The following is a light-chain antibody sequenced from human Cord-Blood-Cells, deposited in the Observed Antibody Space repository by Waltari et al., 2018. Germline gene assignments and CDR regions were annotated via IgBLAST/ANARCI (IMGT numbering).Light chain of an antibody. CDR2: AAS. CDR1: QSISSY. CDR3: QQSYSTPFT. J-gene: IGKJ3*01. Sequence: DIQMTQSPSSLSASVGDRVTITCRASQSISSYLNWYQQKPGKAPKLLIYAASSLQSVVPSRFSGSRSGTDFTLTISSLQPEDFATYYCQQSYSTPFTFGPGTKVDIK. V-gene: IGKV1-39*01.